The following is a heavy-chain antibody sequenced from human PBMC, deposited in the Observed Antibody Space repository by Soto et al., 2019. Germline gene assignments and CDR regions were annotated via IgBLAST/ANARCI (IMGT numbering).Heavy chain of an antibody. D-gene: IGHD1-1*01. CDR1: VITLSTYE. CDR3: AIWGPGNASFDI. V-gene: IGHV3-48*03. Sequence: GGSLRLSCASSVITLSTYEINCVRHSPGKWLEWVSYINSRGSTIYYTDSVKGRFAISRDNAKNSIFLQMNSLRAEDTATYYWAIWGPGNASFDIWAQGTIVPVS. CDR2: INSRGSTI. J-gene: IGHJ3*02.